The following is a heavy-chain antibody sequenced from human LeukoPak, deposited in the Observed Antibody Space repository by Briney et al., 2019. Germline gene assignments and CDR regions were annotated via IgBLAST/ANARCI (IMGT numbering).Heavy chain of an antibody. Sequence: PGGSLRLSCAASGFTFDDYAMHWVRQAPGKGLEWVSGISWNSGSIGYADSVKGRLTISRDNAKNSLYLQMNSLRAEDTALYYCAKDTGSSWNGDYGMDVWGQGTTVTVSS. CDR1: GFTFDDYA. CDR2: ISWNSGSI. V-gene: IGHV3-9*01. CDR3: AKDTGSSWNGDYGMDV. D-gene: IGHD6-13*01. J-gene: IGHJ6*02.